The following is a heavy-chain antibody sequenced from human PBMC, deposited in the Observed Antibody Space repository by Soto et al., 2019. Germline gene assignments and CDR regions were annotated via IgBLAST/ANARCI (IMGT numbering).Heavy chain of an antibody. CDR2: INHSGST. V-gene: IGHV4-34*01. Sequence: SETLSLTCAVYGGSFSGYYWSWIRQPPGKGLEWIGEINHSGSTNYNPSLKSRVTISVDTSKNQFSLKLNSVTAADTAVYYCARAYYDFWSGYWRWFDPWGQGTLVTVSS. CDR3: ARAYYDFWSGYWRWFDP. J-gene: IGHJ5*02. D-gene: IGHD3-3*01. CDR1: GGSFSGYY.